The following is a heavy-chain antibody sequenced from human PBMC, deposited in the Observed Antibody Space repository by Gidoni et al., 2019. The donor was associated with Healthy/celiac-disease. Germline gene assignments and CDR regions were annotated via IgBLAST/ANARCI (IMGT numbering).Heavy chain of an antibody. CDR3: ARPITIFGVVRWFDP. J-gene: IGHJ5*02. CDR1: GYTFPSYG. D-gene: IGHD3-3*01. CDR2: ISDYNGNT. V-gene: IGHV1-18*04. Sequence: QVQLVQSGAEVKKPGASVKVSCKASGYTFPSYGISWVRQAPGQGLEWMGWISDYNGNTNYAQKLQGRVTMTTDTSTSTAYMELRSLRSDDTAVYYCARPITIFGVVRWFDPWGQGTLVTVSS.